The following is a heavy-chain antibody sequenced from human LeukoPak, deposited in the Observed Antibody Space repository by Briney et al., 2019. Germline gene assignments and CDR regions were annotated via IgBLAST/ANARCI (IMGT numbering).Heavy chain of an antibody. CDR2: IYTSGST. V-gene: IGHV4-4*07. Sequence: SETLSLTCTASGGSISSYYWSWIRQPAGKGLEWIGRIYTSGSTNYNPSLKSRVTMSVDTSKNQFSLKLSSVTAADTAVYYCARESDSSGYYANFDYWGQGTLVTVSS. CDR1: GGSISSYY. J-gene: IGHJ4*02. CDR3: ARESDSSGYYANFDY. D-gene: IGHD3-22*01.